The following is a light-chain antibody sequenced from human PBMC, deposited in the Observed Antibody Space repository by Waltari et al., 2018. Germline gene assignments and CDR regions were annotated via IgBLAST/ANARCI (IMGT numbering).Light chain of an antibody. J-gene: IGLJ1*01. CDR1: SSDVGAYDY. Sequence: QSALTQPASVSGSRGQSITISCPGTSSDVGAYDYVSWYQQHPGKAPQLMIYDVSNRPSGISNRFSGSKSGNTASLSISGLQTEDEAEYYCSAYTTSVTLVFGTGTKVTVL. CDR2: DVS. CDR3: SAYTTSVTLV. V-gene: IGLV2-14*03.